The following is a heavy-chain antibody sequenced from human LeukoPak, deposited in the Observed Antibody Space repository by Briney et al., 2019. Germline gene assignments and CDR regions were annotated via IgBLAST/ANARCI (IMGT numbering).Heavy chain of an antibody. CDR1: GGSISSYC. D-gene: IGHD2-15*01. V-gene: IGHV4-59*01. CDR2: IYYSGST. J-gene: IGHJ4*02. CDR3: ARGDIVVVVAAHHFDY. Sequence: SETLSLTCTVSGGSISSYCWSWIRQPPGKGLEWIGYIYYSGSTNYNPSLKSRVTISVDTSKNQFSLKLSSVTAADTAVYYCARGDIVVVVAAHHFDYWGQGTLITVSS.